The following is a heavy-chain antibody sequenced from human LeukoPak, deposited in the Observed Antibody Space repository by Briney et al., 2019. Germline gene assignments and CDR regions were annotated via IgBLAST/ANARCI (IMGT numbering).Heavy chain of an antibody. Sequence: GGTLRLSCAASTFTVSGDYMSWVRQAPGKGLEWVSLIYYGGTTYYADSVKGRFTISRDNSKKILFLQMNSLTAEDTAVYYCASRVWWGQGTLVTVSS. CDR3: ASRVW. J-gene: IGHJ4*02. V-gene: IGHV3-53*01. CDR1: TFTVSGDY. CDR2: IYYGGTT.